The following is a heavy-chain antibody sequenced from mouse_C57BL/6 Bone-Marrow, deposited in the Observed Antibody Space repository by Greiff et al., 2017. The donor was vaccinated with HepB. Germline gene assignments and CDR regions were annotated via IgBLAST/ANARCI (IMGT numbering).Heavy chain of an antibody. CDR3: ARRNELDYAMDY. CDR2: IYPGGGYT. J-gene: IGHJ4*01. Sequence: VQLQESGAELVRPGTSVKMSCKASGYTFTNYWIGWAKQRPGHGLEWIGDIYPGGGYTNYNEKFKGKATLTADKSSSTSYMQFSSLTSEDSAIYDCARRNELDYAMDYWGQGTSVTVSS. D-gene: IGHD4-1*01. V-gene: IGHV1-63*01. CDR1: GYTFTNYW.